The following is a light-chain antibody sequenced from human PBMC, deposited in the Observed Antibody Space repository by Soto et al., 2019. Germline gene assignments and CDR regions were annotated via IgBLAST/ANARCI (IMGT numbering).Light chain of an antibody. J-gene: IGKJ1*01. Sequence: EIVLTQSPATLSLSPGERATLSCRASQSVSSYLAWYQQKPGQAPRLLIYDASSRATGIPARYSGSGSGTDFTLTIRSLEPEELAVYYCQQRSNWPPRTFGQGTKVEIK. CDR2: DAS. CDR3: QQRSNWPPRT. CDR1: QSVSSY. V-gene: IGKV3-11*01.